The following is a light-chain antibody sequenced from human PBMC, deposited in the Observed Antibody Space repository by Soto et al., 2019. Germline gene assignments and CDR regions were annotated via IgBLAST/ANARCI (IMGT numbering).Light chain of an antibody. J-gene: IGKJ5*01. CDR2: GAS. CDR1: QSLLHITGETF. Sequence: DVVMTQTPLSLSVAPGQPASISCKSSQSLLHITGETFLFWYQQKPGQAPRLLIYGASSRATGIPDKFSGSGSGTDFTLTIDGLEPEDFAVYYCQQYGYSPITFGQGTLLEIK. V-gene: IGKV2-29*01. CDR3: QQYGYSPIT.